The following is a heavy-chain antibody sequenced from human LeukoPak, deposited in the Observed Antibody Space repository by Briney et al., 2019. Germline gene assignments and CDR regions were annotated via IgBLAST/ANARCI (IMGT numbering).Heavy chain of an antibody. Sequence: GASVKVSCKASGGTFSSYAISWVRQAPGQGLEWMGGIIPIFGTANYAQKFQGRVTITADESTSTAYMELSSLRSGDTAVYYCALHSSSFEIDYWGQGTLVTVSS. V-gene: IGHV1-69*13. CDR3: ALHSSSFEIDY. CDR1: GGTFSSYA. D-gene: IGHD6-13*01. CDR2: IIPIFGTA. J-gene: IGHJ4*02.